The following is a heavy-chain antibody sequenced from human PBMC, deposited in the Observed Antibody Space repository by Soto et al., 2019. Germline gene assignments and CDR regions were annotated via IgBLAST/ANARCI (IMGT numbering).Heavy chain of an antibody. CDR3: AMTREYYYYGMDV. J-gene: IGHJ6*02. V-gene: IGHV1-69*12. CDR2: IIPIFGTA. Sequence: QVQLVQSGAEVKKPGSSVKVSCKDSGGTFRRYGMSWVRQAPGQGLEWMGGIIPIFGTANYAQKFQGRVTITADESTSTAYMELSSLRSEDTAVYYCAMTREYYYYGMDVWGQGTTVTVSS. CDR1: GGTFRRYG.